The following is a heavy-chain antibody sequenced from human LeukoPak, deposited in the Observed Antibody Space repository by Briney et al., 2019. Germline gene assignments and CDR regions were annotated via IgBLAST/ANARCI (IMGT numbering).Heavy chain of an antibody. D-gene: IGHD3-22*01. V-gene: IGHV3-43*02. J-gene: IGHJ4*02. Sequence: GGSLRLSSAPSGFTFHLYAMHCGRLAPGEGLEWVSLITGDGRSTYYADSVKGRFTISRDNSKNSLYLQMNSLRTEDTALYYCAKRSYDSSGPTDWGQGTLVTVSS. CDR1: GFTFHLYA. CDR3: AKRSYDSSGPTD. CDR2: ITGDGRST.